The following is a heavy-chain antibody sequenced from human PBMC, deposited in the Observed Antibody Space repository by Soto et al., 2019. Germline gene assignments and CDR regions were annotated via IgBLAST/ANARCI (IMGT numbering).Heavy chain of an antibody. Sequence: GASVKVSCKASGYTFTSYGISWVRQAPGQGLEWMGWISAYNGNTNYAQKLQGRVTMTTDTSTSTAYMELRSLRSDDTAVYYCARDYYDSSGYYYTDYCGQGTLVNVSS. V-gene: IGHV1-18*01. CDR3: ARDYYDSSGYYYTDY. CDR1: GYTFTSYG. CDR2: ISAYNGNT. D-gene: IGHD3-22*01. J-gene: IGHJ4*02.